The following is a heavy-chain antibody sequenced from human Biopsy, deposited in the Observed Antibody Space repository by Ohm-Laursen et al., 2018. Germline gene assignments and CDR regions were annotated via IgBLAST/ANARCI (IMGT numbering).Heavy chain of an antibody. CDR2: ISYSGNT. Sequence: GTLSLTCTVSSGSISSYYWSWIRQPPGKGLEWIGYISYSGNTNYNPSLKSRVTMSVDTSKNQFSLRVYSVTAADTAIYYCATTTMDTSGWYGNYFDSWGQGALVTVSS. V-gene: IGHV4-59*08. D-gene: IGHD6-19*01. CDR3: ATTTMDTSGWYGNYFDS. CDR1: SGSISSYY. J-gene: IGHJ4*02.